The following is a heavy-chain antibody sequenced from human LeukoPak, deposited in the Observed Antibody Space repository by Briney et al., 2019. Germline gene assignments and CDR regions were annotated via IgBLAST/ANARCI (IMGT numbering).Heavy chain of an antibody. V-gene: IGHV3-30*18. CDR1: GFTFTTYG. CDR3: AKVGSGWYGGQDAFDI. D-gene: IGHD6-19*01. J-gene: IGHJ3*02. Sequence: GGSLRLSCAASGFTFTTYGMHWVRQAPGKGLAWVAVISYDGSYKYYVDSVKGRFTISRDNAKNSLYLQMNSLRAEDTALYYCAKVGSGWYGGQDAFDIWGQGTMVTVSS. CDR2: ISYDGSYK.